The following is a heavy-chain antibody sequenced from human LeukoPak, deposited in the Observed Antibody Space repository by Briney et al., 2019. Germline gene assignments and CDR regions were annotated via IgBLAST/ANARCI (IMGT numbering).Heavy chain of an antibody. CDR3: GRDPSNTGGSYFYMDV. CDR1: GYTFNRHS. CDR2: ISAWNGDT. D-gene: IGHD2-8*01. Sequence: AASVKLSCKVSGYTFNRHSIIWVRQAPAHGLEWMGWISAWNGDTSYAQKMQRSVTMTTDTSTSTAYMELRSLRSDGTAISYWGRDPSNTGGSYFYMDVWGKGTTVTVSS. V-gene: IGHV1-18*01. J-gene: IGHJ6*03.